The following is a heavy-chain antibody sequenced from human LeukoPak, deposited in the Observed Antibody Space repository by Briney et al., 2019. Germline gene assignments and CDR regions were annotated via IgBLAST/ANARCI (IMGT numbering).Heavy chain of an antibody. Sequence: ASVKVSCKASGYTFTSYGISWVRQAPGQGLEWMGWISAYNGNTNYAQKLQGRVTMTTDTSTSTAYMELRSLRSDDTAVYYCARGYYYDSSGYYLPYAWGQGTLGTVSS. J-gene: IGHJ5*02. CDR3: ARGYYYDSSGYYLPYA. CDR2: ISAYNGNT. CDR1: GYTFTSYG. D-gene: IGHD3-22*01. V-gene: IGHV1-18*01.